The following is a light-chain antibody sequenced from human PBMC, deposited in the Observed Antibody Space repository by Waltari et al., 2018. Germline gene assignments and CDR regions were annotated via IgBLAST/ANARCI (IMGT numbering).Light chain of an antibody. CDR1: QGLGSW. Sequence: DIQMTQSPSTLSASVGDRVTITCRASQGLGSWVAWFQQKPGKAPDLLIYKASNLESGVPSRFSGSGYGREFTLTITSLQAENSATYYCQQYNSYPWTFGQGTKLEIK. CDR3: QQYNSYPWT. CDR2: KAS. V-gene: IGKV1-5*03. J-gene: IGKJ2*02.